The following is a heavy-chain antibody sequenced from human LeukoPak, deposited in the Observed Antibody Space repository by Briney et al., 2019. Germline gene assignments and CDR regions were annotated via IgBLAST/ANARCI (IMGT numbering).Heavy chain of an antibody. CDR3: VRESRTDYYGDY. CDR1: GFTFSSYC. CDR2: IKSDGSST. V-gene: IGHV3-74*01. J-gene: IGHJ4*02. Sequence: GGSLRLSCAASGFTFSSYCMHWVRQAPGQGLVWVSRIKSDGSSTNYADFVKGRFTMSRDNAKNTLYLQMNSLRAEDTAVYYCVRESRTDYYGDYWGQGTLVTVSS. D-gene: IGHD3-10*01.